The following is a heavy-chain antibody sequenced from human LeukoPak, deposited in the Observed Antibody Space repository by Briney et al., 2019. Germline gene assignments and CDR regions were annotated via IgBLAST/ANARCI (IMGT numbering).Heavy chain of an antibody. D-gene: IGHD3-3*01. CDR3: ARTAENLYDFWSGYSQTNNWFDP. V-gene: IGHV1-2*06. CDR2: INPNSGGT. CDR1: GYAFTGYY. Sequence: ASVKVSCKASGYAFTGYYMHWVRQAPGQGLEWMGRINPNSGGTNYAQKFQGRVTMTRDTSISTAYMELSRLRSDDTAVYYCARTAENLYDFWSGYSQTNNWFDPWGQGTLVTVSS. J-gene: IGHJ5*02.